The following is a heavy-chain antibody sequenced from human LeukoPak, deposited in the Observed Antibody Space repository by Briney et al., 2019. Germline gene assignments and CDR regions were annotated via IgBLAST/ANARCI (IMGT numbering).Heavy chain of an antibody. CDR2: MNPNSGNT. J-gene: IGHJ3*02. Sequence: ASVKVSCKASGYTFTSYDINWVRQATGQGLEWMGWMNPNSGNTGYAQKFQGRVTMTRNTSISTAYMELSSLRSEDTAVYYCAGLDYDTLGAFDIWGQGTMVTVSS. V-gene: IGHV1-8*01. D-gene: IGHD3-9*01. CDR1: GYTFTSYD. CDR3: AGLDYDTLGAFDI.